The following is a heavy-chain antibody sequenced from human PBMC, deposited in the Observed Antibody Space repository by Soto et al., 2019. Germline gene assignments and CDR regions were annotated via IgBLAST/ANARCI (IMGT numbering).Heavy chain of an antibody. CDR2: IKSKTDGGTT. V-gene: IGHV3-15*07. J-gene: IGHJ6*02. Sequence: GGSLRLSCAASGFTFSNAWMNRVRQAPGKGLEWVGRIKSKTDGGTTDYAAPVKGRFTISRDDSKNTLYLQMNSLKTEDTAVYYCTTYGYSYGYAYCYYYGMDVWGQGTTVTVSS. CDR1: GFTFSNAW. D-gene: IGHD5-18*01. CDR3: TTYGYSYGYAYCYYYGMDV.